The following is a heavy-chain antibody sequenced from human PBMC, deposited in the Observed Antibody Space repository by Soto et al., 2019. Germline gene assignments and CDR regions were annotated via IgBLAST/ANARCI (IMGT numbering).Heavy chain of an antibody. CDR3: AKDNDYGDYISLSYFDY. J-gene: IGHJ4*02. Sequence: GGSLRLSCAASGFTFSSYAMSWVRQAPGKGLEWVSAISGSGGSTYYADSVKGRFTISRDNSKNTLYLQMNSLRAEDTAVYYCAKDNDYGDYISLSYFDYWGQVTLVAVSS. V-gene: IGHV3-23*01. CDR1: GFTFSSYA. D-gene: IGHD4-17*01. CDR2: ISGSGGST.